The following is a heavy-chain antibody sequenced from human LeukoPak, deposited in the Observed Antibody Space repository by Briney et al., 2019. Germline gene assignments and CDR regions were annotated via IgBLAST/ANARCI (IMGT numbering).Heavy chain of an antibody. CDR1: GGSFRGSY. D-gene: IGHD2-21*02. CDR2: INHSGSS. CDR3: ARSHCGGDCYSSRWQILYGYYYYYMDV. J-gene: IGHJ6*03. Sequence: PSETLSLTCAVYGGSFRGSYWTWIRQSPGKGLEWIGEINHSGSSSYNPSLKSRIMISVDMSKTQFSLKVRSVTAADTAVYYCARSHCGGDCYSSRWQILYGYYYYYMDVWGTGTTVTVSS. V-gene: IGHV4-34*01.